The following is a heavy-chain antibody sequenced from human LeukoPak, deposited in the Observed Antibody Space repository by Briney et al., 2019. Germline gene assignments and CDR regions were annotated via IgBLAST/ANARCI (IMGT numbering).Heavy chain of an antibody. CDR2: INSDGSDT. V-gene: IGHV3-74*01. D-gene: IGHD4/OR15-4a*01. CDR3: AKDQVRGGEDANLPNFDY. Sequence: GGSLRLSCAASGFTFSTYWMHWVRQAPGKGLVWVSRINSDGSDTVYADSVKGRFTISRDNAKNTLYLQMNSLRAEDTAVYYCAKDQVRGGEDANLPNFDYWGQGTLVTVSS. CDR1: GFTFSTYW. J-gene: IGHJ4*02.